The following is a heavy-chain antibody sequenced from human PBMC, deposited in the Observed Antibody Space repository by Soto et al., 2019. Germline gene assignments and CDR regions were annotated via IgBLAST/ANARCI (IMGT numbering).Heavy chain of an antibody. CDR1: GFTFSSFF. Sequence: GGSLRLSCTASGFTFSSFFMNWVRQAPGKGPEWVSDIGSSGGATKYADSVKGRFTISRDNAKNSLYLQMNSLRAEDTAMYYYARVERGITIFGVVIPPFDYWGQGTLVTVSS. CDR2: IGSSGGAT. D-gene: IGHD3-3*01. J-gene: IGHJ4*02. CDR3: ARVERGITIFGVVIPPFDY. V-gene: IGHV3-48*04.